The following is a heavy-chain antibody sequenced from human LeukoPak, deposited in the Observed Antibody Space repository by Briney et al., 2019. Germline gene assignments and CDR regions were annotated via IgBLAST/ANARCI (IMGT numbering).Heavy chain of an antibody. Sequence: GGSLRLSSAASGFTFDDYGMSWVRQAPGKGLEWVSGINWNGGSTGYADSVKGRFTISRDNAKNSLYLQMNSLRAEDTALYYCARDGGHTVTGGFDYWGQGTLVTVSS. V-gene: IGHV3-20*03. D-gene: IGHD4-17*01. CDR3: ARDGGHTVTGGFDY. CDR2: INWNGGST. CDR1: GFTFDDYG. J-gene: IGHJ4*02.